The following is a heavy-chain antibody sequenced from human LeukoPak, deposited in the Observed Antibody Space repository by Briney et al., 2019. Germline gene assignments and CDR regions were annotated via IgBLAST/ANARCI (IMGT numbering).Heavy chain of an antibody. CDR3: ARELTLHYYYYMDV. J-gene: IGHJ6*03. CDR1: GFTFSSYW. CDR2: IKQDGSEK. D-gene: IGHD3-9*01. Sequence: GGSLRLSCAASGFTFSSYWMSWVRQAPGKGLEWVANIKQDGSEKYYVDSVKGRFTISRDNAKNSLYLQMNSLRAEDTAVYYCARELTLHYYYYMDVWGKGTTVTVSS. V-gene: IGHV3-7*01.